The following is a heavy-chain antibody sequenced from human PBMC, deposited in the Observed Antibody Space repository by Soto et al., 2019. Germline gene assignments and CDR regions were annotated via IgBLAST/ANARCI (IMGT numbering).Heavy chain of an antibody. CDR3: ASDPPRGYSSSSGLVDY. CDR2: IIPIFGTA. CDR1: GGTFSSYA. D-gene: IGHD6-6*01. J-gene: IGHJ4*02. Sequence: QVQLVQSGAEVKKPGSSVKVSCKASGGTFSSYAISWVRQAPGQGLEWMGGIIPIFGTAHYEQKFQGRVTMTADESTSTAYMELSSLRSEDTAVYYCASDPPRGYSSSSGLVDYWGQGTLVTVSS. V-gene: IGHV1-69*01.